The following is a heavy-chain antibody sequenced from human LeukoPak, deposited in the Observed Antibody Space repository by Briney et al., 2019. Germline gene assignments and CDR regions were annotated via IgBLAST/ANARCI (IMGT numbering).Heavy chain of an antibody. V-gene: IGHV4-59*01. D-gene: IGHD2-2*01. CDR2: IHYSGRA. CDR1: GVSISSYY. CDR3: ARPQTMGSSSPLGY. Sequence: SETLSLTCSVPGVSISSYYWIWIRQPPGKGLEWIGDIHYSGRANYNHTLKRRGTTSLDTSKNPLSLKLSSVTAADTAVYYCARPQTMGSSSPLGYWGQGTLVTVSS. J-gene: IGHJ4*02.